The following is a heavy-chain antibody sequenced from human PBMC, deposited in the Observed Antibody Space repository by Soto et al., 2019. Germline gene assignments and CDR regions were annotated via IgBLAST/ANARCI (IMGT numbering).Heavy chain of an antibody. J-gene: IGHJ4*02. CDR2: INPSGGRT. CDR3: ARTYCAADCPRRDFDY. D-gene: IGHD2-21*02. Sequence: QVQLVQSGAEVKEPGASVKVSCKASGYILSSYNMHWVRQAPGQGLEWMGIINPSGGRTSYAQKFQDRVTMTGDTSTRTVYMELSSLRSDDTAVYYCARTYCAADCPRRDFDYWGQGTLVTVSS. V-gene: IGHV1-46*01. CDR1: GYILSSYN.